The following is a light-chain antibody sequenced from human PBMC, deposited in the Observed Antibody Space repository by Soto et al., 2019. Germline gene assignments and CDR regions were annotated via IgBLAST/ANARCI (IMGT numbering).Light chain of an antibody. Sequence: QSALTQPASVSGSPGQSITISCIGTSSDVGSYNLVSWYQQHSGKAPKLMIYEGTKRPSRVSNRFSGSKSGNTASLTISGLQAEDEADYYCCSYAGSFTFVFGTGTKVTV. V-gene: IGLV2-23*01. CDR1: SSDVGSYNL. CDR2: EGT. CDR3: CSYAGSFTFV. J-gene: IGLJ1*01.